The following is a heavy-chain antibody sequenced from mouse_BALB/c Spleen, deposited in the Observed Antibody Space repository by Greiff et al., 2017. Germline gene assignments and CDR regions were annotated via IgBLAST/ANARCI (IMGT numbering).Heavy chain of an antibody. CDR2: ISNLAYSI. D-gene: IGHD1-1*02. J-gene: IGHJ4*01. CDR3: ARENGPYAMDY. CDR1: GFTFSDYG. Sequence: EVHLVESGGGLVQPGGSRKLSCAASGFTFSDYGMAWVRQAPGKGPEWVAFISNLAYSIYYADTVTGRFTISRENAKNTLYLEMSSLRSEDTAMYYCARENGPYAMDYWGQGTSVTVSS. V-gene: IGHV5-15*02.